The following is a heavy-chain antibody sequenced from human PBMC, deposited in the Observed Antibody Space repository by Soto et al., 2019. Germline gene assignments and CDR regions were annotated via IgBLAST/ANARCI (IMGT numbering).Heavy chain of an antibody. Sequence: SETLSLTCAVYGGSFTVHYWSWIRQSPGKGLEWIGEINHSGSTNQNPSRKSRVTISVDTSKNQFFLKLKSVTAADTAVYYCARGITMILVVQGDAPDKYYFDSWGQGTQFTVSS. D-gene: IGHD3-22*01. V-gene: IGHV4-34*01. CDR3: ARGITMILVVQGDAPDKYYFDS. CDR1: GGSFTVHY. J-gene: IGHJ4*02. CDR2: INHSGST.